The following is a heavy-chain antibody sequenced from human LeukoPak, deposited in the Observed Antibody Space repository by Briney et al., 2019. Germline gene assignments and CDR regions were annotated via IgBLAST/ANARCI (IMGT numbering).Heavy chain of an antibody. CDR1: GFAFSDYY. J-gene: IGHJ3*01. CDR2: ISGSAEKT. CDR3: ARGSTYDFWSGDALDV. V-gene: IGHV3-23*01. D-gene: IGHD3-3*01. Sequence: GGSLRLSCKASGFAFSDYYMDWVRQAPGKGLEWVSSISGSAEKTYYADSVKGRFTISRDSSQKILNLQMDNLRVEDTAIYYCARGSTYDFWSGDALDVWGQGTMVTVAS.